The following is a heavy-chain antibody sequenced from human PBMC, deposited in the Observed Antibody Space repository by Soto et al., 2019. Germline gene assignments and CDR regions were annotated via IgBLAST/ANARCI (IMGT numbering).Heavy chain of an antibody. V-gene: IGHV3-23*01. CDR3: AKDQTDVTLYDY. D-gene: IGHD2-21*02. Sequence: GGSLRLSCAASGFSFSGLAMSWVRQAQGKGLEWVSSISGRGVDTLYADSVKGRFTISRDNSRNTLYLQVNSLRAEDTAVYYCAKDQTDVTLYDYWGQGTLVTVSS. J-gene: IGHJ4*02. CDR1: GFSFSGLA. CDR2: ISGRGVDT.